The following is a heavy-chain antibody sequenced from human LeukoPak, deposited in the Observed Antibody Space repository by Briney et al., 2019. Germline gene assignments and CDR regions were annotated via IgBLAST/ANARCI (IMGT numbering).Heavy chain of an antibody. CDR3: AKGPRSTMIVVLTRPKYFQH. V-gene: IGHV3-23*01. J-gene: IGHJ1*01. CDR2: ISDSGGNT. Sequence: GGSLRLSCVISGYTFTHYGFHWVRQAPGKGLEWVSGISDSGGNTYYADSVKGRFTISRDNSKNTLYLQMNSLRAEDTAVYYCAKGPRSTMIVVLTRPKYFQHWGQGTLVTVSS. CDR1: GYTFTHYG. D-gene: IGHD3-22*01.